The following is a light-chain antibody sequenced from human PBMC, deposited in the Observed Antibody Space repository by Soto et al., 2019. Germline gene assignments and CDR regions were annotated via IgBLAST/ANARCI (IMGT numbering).Light chain of an antibody. CDR3: QSHASSLNRWV. J-gene: IGLJ3*02. V-gene: IGLV1-40*01. CDR2: GNT. CDR1: SSNIGAGYD. Sequence: QSVLTQPPSMSGAPGQRVTISCTGSSSNIGAGYDVHWYQLLPGTAPKLLIYGNTNRPSGVPDRFSGSKSGTSASLAITGLRAEDEADYYCQSHASSLNRWVFGGGTKVPVL.